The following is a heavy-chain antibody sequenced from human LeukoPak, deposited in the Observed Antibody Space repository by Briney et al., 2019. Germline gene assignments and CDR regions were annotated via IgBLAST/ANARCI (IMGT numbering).Heavy chain of an antibody. CDR3: AKDKGGSHYWYYFDY. Sequence: GRSLRLPCAASGFTFDDYAMHWVRQAPGKGLEWVSGISWNSGSIGYADSVKGRFTISRDNAKNSLYLQMNSLRAEDTALYYCAKDKGGSHYWYYFDYWGQGTRVTVSS. V-gene: IGHV3-9*01. CDR2: ISWNSGSI. J-gene: IGHJ4*02. CDR1: GFTFDDYA. D-gene: IGHD1-26*01.